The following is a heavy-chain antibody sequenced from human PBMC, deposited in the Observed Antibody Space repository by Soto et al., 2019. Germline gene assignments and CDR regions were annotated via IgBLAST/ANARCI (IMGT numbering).Heavy chain of an antibody. CDR2: IYYSGST. J-gene: IGHJ4*02. D-gene: IGHD5-18*01. CDR1: GGSISSYY. Sequence: SETLSLTCTVSGGSISSYYWSWIRQPPGKGLEWIGYIYYSGSTNYNPSLKSRVTISVDTSKNQSSLKLSSVTAADTAVYYCARGEKYSYGSFFDYWGQGTLVTVSS. CDR3: ARGEKYSYGSFFDY. V-gene: IGHV4-59*01.